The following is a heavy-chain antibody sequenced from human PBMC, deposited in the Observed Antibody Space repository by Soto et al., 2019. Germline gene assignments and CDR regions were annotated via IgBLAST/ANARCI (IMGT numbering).Heavy chain of an antibody. CDR3: ARVCHSSGWHRPFDY. CDR2: VSSSSSTI. D-gene: IGHD6-19*01. CDR1: GFTFSSYS. Sequence: GGSLRLSCAASGFTFSSYSMNWVRQAPGKGLEWVSYVSSSSSTIYYADSVKGRFTISRDNAKNSLYLQMNSLRDEDTAVYYCARVCHSSGWHRPFDYWGQGTLVTVSS. J-gene: IGHJ4*02. V-gene: IGHV3-48*02.